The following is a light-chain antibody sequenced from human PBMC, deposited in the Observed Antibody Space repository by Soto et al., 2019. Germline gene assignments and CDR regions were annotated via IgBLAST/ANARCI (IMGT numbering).Light chain of an antibody. CDR2: AAS. Sequence: DIQMTQSPSSLSASVGDRVTITCRASQSIRYLNWYQQKPGKGPELLIYAASSLQSGVPSRFSGSGSGTDFTLTISSLQPEDSATYYCQQSYSSPALGQGTRLEIK. CDR1: QSIRY. J-gene: IGKJ5*01. V-gene: IGKV1-39*01. CDR3: QQSYSSPA.